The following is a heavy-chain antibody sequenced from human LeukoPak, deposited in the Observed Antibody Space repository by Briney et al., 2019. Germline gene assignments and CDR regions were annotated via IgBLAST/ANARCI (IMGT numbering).Heavy chain of an antibody. CDR2: IYYSGST. Sequence: SETLSLTCTVSGGSISSSSYYWGWIRQPPGKGLEWIGSIYYSGSTYYNPSLKSRVTISVDTSKNQFSLKLSSVTAADTAVYYCARTVEGVPAGSWFDPWGQGTLVTVSS. V-gene: IGHV4-39*07. J-gene: IGHJ5*02. D-gene: IGHD2-2*01. CDR1: GGSISSSSYY. CDR3: ARTVEGVPAGSWFDP.